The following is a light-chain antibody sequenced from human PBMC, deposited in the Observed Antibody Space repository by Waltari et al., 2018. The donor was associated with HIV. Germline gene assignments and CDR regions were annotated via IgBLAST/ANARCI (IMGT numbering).Light chain of an antibody. Sequence: DIVLTQSPGTLSLSPGERATLSCRANQSVSSNYLAWYQQKPGQAPRLLIYGASSRPTGIPDRFSGSGSGTDFTLTISRLEPEDFAVYYCQQYGSSPYIFGQGTKLEIK. V-gene: IGKV3-20*01. J-gene: IGKJ2*01. CDR1: QSVSSNY. CDR2: GAS. CDR3: QQYGSSPYI.